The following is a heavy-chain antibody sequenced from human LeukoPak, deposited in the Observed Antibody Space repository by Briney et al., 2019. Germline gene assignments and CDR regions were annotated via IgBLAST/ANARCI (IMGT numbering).Heavy chain of an antibody. D-gene: IGHD6-19*01. CDR3: AKDRSSGWFDFDY. V-gene: IGHV3-23*01. Sequence: WVRQATGKGLEWVSPISGSGGSTYYADSVKGRFTIFRDDSKNTLYLQMNSLRAEDTAVYYCAKDRSSGWFDFDYWGQGTLVTVSS. CDR2: ISGSGGST. J-gene: IGHJ4*02.